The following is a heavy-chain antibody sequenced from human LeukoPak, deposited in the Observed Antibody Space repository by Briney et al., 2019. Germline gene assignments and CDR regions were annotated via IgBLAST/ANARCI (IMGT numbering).Heavy chain of an antibody. Sequence: GESLKISCKGSGYSFTTYWIGWVCQMPGKGLEWMGIIYPGDSETRYRPSFQGQVIISADKSISTAYLQWSSLKASDTAMYYCARRRRSGQNYAFDIWGQGTMVTVSS. CDR3: ARRRRSGQNYAFDI. J-gene: IGHJ3*02. CDR2: IYPGDSET. CDR1: GYSFTTYW. V-gene: IGHV5-51*01. D-gene: IGHD3-3*01.